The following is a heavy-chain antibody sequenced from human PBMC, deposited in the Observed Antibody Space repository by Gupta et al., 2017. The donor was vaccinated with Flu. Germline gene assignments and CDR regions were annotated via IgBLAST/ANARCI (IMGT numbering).Heavy chain of an antibody. CDR2: ISSSSSTI. CDR1: GFTFSTYS. V-gene: IGHV3-48*02. Sequence: EVQLVESGGGLVQPGGSLRLSCAASGFTFSTYSMNWVRQAPGKGREWVSYISSSSSTIYYADSVKGRFTISRDNAKNSLYLQMNSLRDEDTAVYYCARDSGATRESLQHWGQGTLGTVSS. J-gene: IGHJ1*01. CDR3: ARDSGATRESLQH. D-gene: IGHD1-26*01.